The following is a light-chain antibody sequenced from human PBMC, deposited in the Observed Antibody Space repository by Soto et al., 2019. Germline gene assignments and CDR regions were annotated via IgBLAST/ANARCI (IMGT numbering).Light chain of an antibody. V-gene: IGKV3-11*01. CDR2: QTS. J-gene: IGKJ1*01. Sequence: IVLTQSPATLSSFPGDRVTLSCSDSQYINTRLAWYQHRPGQAPRLLIYQTSIRAAGIPARFSASGSGTDLTLTISDVQPEDFALYYCHQRQSWPRTFGQGTKVDIK. CDR1: QYINTR. CDR3: HQRQSWPRT.